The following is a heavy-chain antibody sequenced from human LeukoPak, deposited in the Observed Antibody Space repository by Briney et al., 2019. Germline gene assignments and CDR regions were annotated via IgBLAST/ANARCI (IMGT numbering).Heavy chain of an antibody. CDR1: GFTFSSYS. CDR3: ARASYIVVVTASYFDY. CDR2: ISSSSSYI. V-gene: IGHV3-21*01. D-gene: IGHD2-21*02. J-gene: IGHJ4*02. Sequence: GGSLRLPCAASGFTFSSYSMNWVRQAPGKGLEWVSSISSSSSYIYYADSVKGRFTISRDNAKNSLYLQMNSLRAEDTAVYYCARASYIVVVTASYFDYWGQGTLVTVSS.